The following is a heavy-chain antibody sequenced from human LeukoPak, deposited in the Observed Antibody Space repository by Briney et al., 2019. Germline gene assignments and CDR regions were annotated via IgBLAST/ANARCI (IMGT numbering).Heavy chain of an antibody. CDR2: ISSSSSYI. CDR3: AKDLDTLVRGVIY. CDR1: GFTFSSYA. J-gene: IGHJ4*02. D-gene: IGHD3-10*01. Sequence: GGSLRLSCAASGFTFSSYAMSWVRQAPGKGLEWVSSISSSSSYIYYADSVKGRFTISRDNAKNSLYLQMNSLRAEDTAVYYCAKDLDTLVRGVIYWGQGTLVTVSS. V-gene: IGHV3-21*01.